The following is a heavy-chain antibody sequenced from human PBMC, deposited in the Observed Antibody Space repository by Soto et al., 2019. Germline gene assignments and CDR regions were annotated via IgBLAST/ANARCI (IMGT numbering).Heavy chain of an antibody. D-gene: IGHD2-15*01. CDR1: GFTFSSYA. V-gene: IGHV3-30-3*01. Sequence: PGGSLRLSCAASGFTFSSYAMHGVRQAPGKGLEWVAVVSFDGSTKYYADSVKGRFTISRDNSMNTLYLQMNSLRAEDTAVYYCARDQTPTPLHYFDYWGQGTLVTVSS. CDR2: VSFDGSTK. J-gene: IGHJ4*02. CDR3: ARDQTPTPLHYFDY.